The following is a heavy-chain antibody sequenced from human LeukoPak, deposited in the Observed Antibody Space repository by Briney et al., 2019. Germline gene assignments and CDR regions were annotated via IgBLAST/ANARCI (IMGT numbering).Heavy chain of an antibody. CDR1: GYTLTGYS. D-gene: IGHD3-16*02. Sequence: ASVKVSCKASGYTLTGYSMHWVRQAPGQGLEWMGWMNPNSGGTKYAQKFQGRVTMTRDTSISTAYMELSRLRSDDTAMYYCARDKLGLGELSLYDQWGQGTLVTVFS. CDR2: MNPNSGGT. CDR3: ARDKLGLGELSLYDQ. V-gene: IGHV1-2*02. J-gene: IGHJ5*02.